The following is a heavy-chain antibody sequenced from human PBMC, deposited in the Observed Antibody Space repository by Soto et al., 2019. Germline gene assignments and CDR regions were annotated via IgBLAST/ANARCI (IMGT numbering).Heavy chain of an antibody. CDR2: INWDNNE. CDR1: GFSLSTLGTC. Sequence: SGPTLVNPTQTPTLTCTFSGFSLSTLGTCVTWIRQPPGKALEWLALINWDNNEYYNPSLKTRLIISRDTSKNQVVLTMTNVDPVDTATYYCARIPHYSDSYYMDYWGQGTPVTVSS. CDR3: ARIPHYSDSYYMDY. D-gene: IGHD2-21*01. J-gene: IGHJ4*02. V-gene: IGHV2-70*01.